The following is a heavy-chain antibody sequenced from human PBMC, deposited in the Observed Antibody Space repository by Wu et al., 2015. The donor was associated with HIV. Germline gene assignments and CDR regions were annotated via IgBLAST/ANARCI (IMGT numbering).Heavy chain of an antibody. D-gene: IGHD3-10*01. CDR1: GYTFTDYF. V-gene: IGHV1-2*02. CDR3: ARDELFRVGDAFDM. Sequence: QVQLVQSGAELKKPGASVKVSCKASGYTFTDYFIHWVRQAPGQGLEWMGWTNLNTGGTNYAPKFQGRVTMTRDTSISTAYIELSRLTSDDTALYYCARDELFRVGDAFDMWGQGTLVTVSS. J-gene: IGHJ3*02. CDR2: TNLNTGGT.